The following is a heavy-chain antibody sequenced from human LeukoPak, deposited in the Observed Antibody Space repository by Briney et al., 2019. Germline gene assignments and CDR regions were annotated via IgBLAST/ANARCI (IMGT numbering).Heavy chain of an antibody. V-gene: IGHV3-23*01. D-gene: IGHD2/OR15-2a*01. CDR1: GITLSQYT. Sequence: GGSLRLSCSASGITLSQYTLSWVRLAPGKGLEWVSCITGSATLYADFVKGRFTISRDNSRNTAYLQLNSLSVADTPIYYCATLYETHSDYWGQGTLVTVSS. J-gene: IGHJ4*02. CDR2: ITGSAT. CDR3: ATLYETHSDY.